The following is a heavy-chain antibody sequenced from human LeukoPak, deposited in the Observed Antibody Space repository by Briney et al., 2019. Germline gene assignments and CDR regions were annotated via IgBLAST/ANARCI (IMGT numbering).Heavy chain of an antibody. D-gene: IGHD3-3*01. J-gene: IGHJ5*01. CDR2: TSGSGATT. CDR3: AKVRSCGVVSLSIDS. Sequence: GGSLRLSCVASGFTFSSCAMSWVRQAPGKGLEWVSTTSGSGATTYYADSVKGRFTISRDNFQNTLYLQMNSLRAEDTAVYYCAKVRSCGVVSLSIDSWGQGALVTVSS. CDR1: GFTFSSCA. V-gene: IGHV3-23*01.